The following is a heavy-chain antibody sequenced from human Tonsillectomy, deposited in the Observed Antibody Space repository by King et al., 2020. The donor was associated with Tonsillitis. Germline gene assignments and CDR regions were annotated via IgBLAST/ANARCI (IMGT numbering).Heavy chain of an antibody. CDR2: IHYGGRT. J-gene: IGHJ5*02. D-gene: IGHD3-10*01. Sequence: QLQESGPGLVKPSQTLSLTCTVSGGSISNDDHYWSLIRQPPGKGLEWIGYIHYGGRTYYNPSLKSRVTISVDTSKNQFSLKLTSVTAADTAVYYCARNSMHDYGSGRFTPNWFDPWGQGILVTVSS. CDR1: GGSISNDDHY. V-gene: IGHV4-30-4*08. CDR3: ARNSMHDYGSGRFTPNWFDP.